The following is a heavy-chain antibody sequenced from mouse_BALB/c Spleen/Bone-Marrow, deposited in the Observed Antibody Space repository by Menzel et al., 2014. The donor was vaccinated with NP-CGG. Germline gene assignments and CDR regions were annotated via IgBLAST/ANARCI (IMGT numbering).Heavy chain of an antibody. Sequence: EVKLMESGGGLVQPGGSLILSCAASGFDFSRYWMSWARQAPGKGQEWIGEINPGSTTINYTPSLKDKFIISRDNAKKTLFLQINKVRSEDTALYYCARLGHYGHFAYWGQGTTLTVSS. CDR1: GFDFSRYW. D-gene: IGHD1-2*01. CDR3: ARLGHYGHFAY. CDR2: INPGSTTI. J-gene: IGHJ2*01. V-gene: IGHV4-2*02.